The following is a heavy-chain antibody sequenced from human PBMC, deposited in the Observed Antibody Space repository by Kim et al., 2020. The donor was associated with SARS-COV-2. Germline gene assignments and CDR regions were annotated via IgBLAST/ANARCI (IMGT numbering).Heavy chain of an antibody. D-gene: IGHD3-16*01. Sequence: GGSLRLSCAASGFTFMYSAMTWVRQAPGKGLEWVSSVTYTGVTTYYADSVKGRFTISRDTSKNTLYLQMNSLRAEDTAVYYWANGPWGTGPESFDKWGQGRLVAVSS. CDR1: GFTFMYSA. CDR2: VTYTGVTT. J-gene: IGHJ4*02. CDR3: ANGPWGTGPESFDK. V-gene: IGHV3-23*01.